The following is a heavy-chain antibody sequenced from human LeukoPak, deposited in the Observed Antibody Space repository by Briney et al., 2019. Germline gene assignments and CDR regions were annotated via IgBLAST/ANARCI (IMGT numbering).Heavy chain of an antibody. V-gene: IGHV3-21*01. D-gene: IGHD6-13*01. CDR2: ISSSSSYI. J-gene: IGHJ3*02. CDR1: GFTFSSYS. Sequence: PGGSLRLSCAASGFTFSSYSMNWVRQAPGKGLEWVSSISSSSSYIYYADSVKGRFTISRDSAKNSLYLQMNSLRAEDTAVYYCARDEKGYSSSWYDAFDIWGQGTMVTVSS. CDR3: ARDEKGYSSSWYDAFDI.